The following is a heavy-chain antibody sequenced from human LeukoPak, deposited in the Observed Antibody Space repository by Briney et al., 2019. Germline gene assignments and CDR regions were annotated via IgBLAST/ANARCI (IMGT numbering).Heavy chain of an antibody. V-gene: IGHV3-9*01. CDR1: GFTFDDYA. CDR3: AKGLLAELERRGDYYYYGMDV. Sequence: QPGGSLRLSCAASGFTFDDYAMHWVRQAPGKGLEWVSGISWNSGSIGYADSVKGRFTISRDNAKNSLYLQMNSLRAEDTALYYCAKGLLAELERRGDYYYYGMDVWGQGTTVTVSS. J-gene: IGHJ6*02. CDR2: ISWNSGSI. D-gene: IGHD1-1*01.